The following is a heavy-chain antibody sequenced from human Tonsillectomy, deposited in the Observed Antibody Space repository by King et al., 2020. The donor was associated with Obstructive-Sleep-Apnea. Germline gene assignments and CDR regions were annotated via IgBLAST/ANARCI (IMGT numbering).Heavy chain of an antibody. V-gene: IGHV4-59*08. J-gene: IGHJ4*02. CDR2: IYYCGRT. Sequence: VQLQESGPGLVKPSETLSLTCTVSGGSISSYYWSWIRQPPGKGLGWIGYIYYCGRTNYNPSLKSRVTISVDTSKNQFSLKLSSVTAADTAVYYCAGRAADCTNGVCFLDYWGQGTLVTVSS. CDR1: GGSISSYY. D-gene: IGHD2-8*01. CDR3: AGRAADCTNGVCFLDY.